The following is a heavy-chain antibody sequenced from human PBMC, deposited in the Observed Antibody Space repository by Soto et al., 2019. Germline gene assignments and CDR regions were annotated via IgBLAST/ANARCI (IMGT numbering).Heavy chain of an antibody. CDR1: GGSFSGYY. Sequence: PSETLSLTCAVYGGSFSGYYWSWIRQPPGKGLEWIGEINHSGSTNYNPSLKSRVTISVDTSKNQFSLKLSSVTAADTAVYYCARGKNLVGATTNDYWGQGTLVTVSS. J-gene: IGHJ4*02. V-gene: IGHV4-34*01. CDR2: INHSGST. D-gene: IGHD1-26*01. CDR3: ARGKNLVGATTNDY.